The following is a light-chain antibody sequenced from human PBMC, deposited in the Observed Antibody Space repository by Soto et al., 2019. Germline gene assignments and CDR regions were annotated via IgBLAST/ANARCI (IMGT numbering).Light chain of an antibody. V-gene: IGLV6-57*04. CDR2: AAS. Sequence: NFMLTKPHSVSASPGETVTISCTRSSGSIATKFVHWHQQRPGRDPTTVIYAASQRPSGVPDRISGYIDSSSNSASLPISKRKTEDEADYYCQSYDSNKVMLGGGTKRTVL. CDR3: QSYDSNKVM. CDR1: SGSIATKF. J-gene: IGLJ3*02.